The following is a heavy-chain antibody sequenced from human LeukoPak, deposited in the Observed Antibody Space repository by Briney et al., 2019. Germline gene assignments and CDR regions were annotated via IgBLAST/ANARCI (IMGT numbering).Heavy chain of an antibody. Sequence: GSLRLSCAASGFTFSSYSMNWVRQAPGKGLEWIGEINHSGSTNYNPSLKSRVTISVDTSKNQFSLKLSSVTAADTAVYYCARLSSSSWSRGGGFDYWGQGTLVTVSS. J-gene: IGHJ4*02. CDR3: ARLSSSSWSRGGGFDY. CDR1: GFTFSSYS. CDR2: INHSGST. V-gene: IGHV4-34*01. D-gene: IGHD6-13*01.